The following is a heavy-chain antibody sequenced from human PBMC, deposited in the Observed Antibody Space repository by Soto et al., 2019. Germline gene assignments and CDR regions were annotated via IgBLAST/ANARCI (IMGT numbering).Heavy chain of an antibody. CDR2: ISAYNGNT. J-gene: IGHJ5*02. Sequence: ASVKVACKASGYTFTSYGISWVRQAPGQGLEWMGWISAYNGNTNYAQKLQGRVTMTTDTSTSTAYMELRSLRSDDTAVYYCARERGSGWYHWFDPWGQGTLVTVSS. CDR3: ARERGSGWYHWFDP. V-gene: IGHV1-18*01. D-gene: IGHD6-13*01. CDR1: GYTFTSYG.